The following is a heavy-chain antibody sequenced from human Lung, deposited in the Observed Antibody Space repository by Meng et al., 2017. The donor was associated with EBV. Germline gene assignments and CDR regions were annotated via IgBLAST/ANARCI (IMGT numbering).Heavy chain of an antibody. D-gene: IGHD3-22*01. V-gene: IGHV1-46*01. CDR1: GYTFTNYY. CDR3: ARAGHGSGYYYTHLDY. Sequence: QVQLVQSGAEVKKPGASVKVSCMASGYTFTNYYMPWARQAPGQGLEWMGIINTSVGYTSHAQKFQGRVTMTTDTSTNTAYMELRSLRSDDTAVYYCARAGHGSGYYYTHLDYWGQGTLVTVSS. J-gene: IGHJ4*02. CDR2: INTSVGYT.